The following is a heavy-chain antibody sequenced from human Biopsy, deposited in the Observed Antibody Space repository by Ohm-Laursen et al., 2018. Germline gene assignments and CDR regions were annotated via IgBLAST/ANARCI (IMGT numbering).Heavy chain of an antibody. Sequence: GSLRLSCAASGFTFSSYAMSWVRQAPGKGLEWVSVIYAGATTYYPDSVKGRFTISRDNSRNTVYLQMDSLRGEDTAVYFCARGSGSGFYFDQWGQGTLVTVSS. CDR2: IYAGATT. D-gene: IGHD2-15*01. CDR3: ARGSGSGFYFDQ. V-gene: IGHV3-66*01. J-gene: IGHJ4*02. CDR1: GFTFSSYA.